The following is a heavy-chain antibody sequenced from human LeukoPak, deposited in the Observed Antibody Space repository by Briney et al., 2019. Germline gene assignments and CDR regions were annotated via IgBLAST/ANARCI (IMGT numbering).Heavy chain of an antibody. CDR1: GYTFTSYY. V-gene: IGHV1-46*01. Sequence: ASVKVSCKAPGYTFTSYYMHWVRQAPGQGLEWMGIINPSGGSTSYAQKFQGRVTMTRDTSTSTVYMELSSLRSEDTAVYYCAREGPEYDSSGYYYDYWGQGTLVTVSS. CDR2: INPSGGST. J-gene: IGHJ4*02. CDR3: AREGPEYDSSGYYYDY. D-gene: IGHD3-22*01.